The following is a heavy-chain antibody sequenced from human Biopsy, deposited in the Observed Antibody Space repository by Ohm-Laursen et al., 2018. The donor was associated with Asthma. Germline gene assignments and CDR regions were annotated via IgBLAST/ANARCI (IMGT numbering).Heavy chain of an antibody. V-gene: IGHV1-18*01. Sequence: GSSVKVSCKTSGYTFNSAGITWMRQAPGQGLEWMGWISVYNGNTKVAQKLQDGVTMITDTSTSTAYMELRSLRSDDTAVYFCARAVDYSHYYGIDVWGQGTTVTVS. D-gene: IGHD3-10*01. CDR1: GYTFNSAG. CDR3: ARAVDYSHYYGIDV. J-gene: IGHJ6*02. CDR2: ISVYNGNT.